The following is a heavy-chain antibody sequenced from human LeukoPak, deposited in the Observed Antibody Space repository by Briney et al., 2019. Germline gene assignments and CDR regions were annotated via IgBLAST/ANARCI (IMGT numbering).Heavy chain of an antibody. J-gene: IGHJ4*02. Sequence: GGSLRLSCAPSGFTFKNQDMSWVRQAPGKGLEWVLSMSFTYDYTYYTHWEKRRFTLSGDASKNTLYLQMRSVRAEDRAIYYCAKKSGGDYHQFFCDYWGEGTLVTVSP. CDR1: GFTFKNQD. CDR2: MSFTYDYT. V-gene: IGHV3-23*01. D-gene: IGHD2-21*02. CDR3: AKKSGGDYHQFFCDY.